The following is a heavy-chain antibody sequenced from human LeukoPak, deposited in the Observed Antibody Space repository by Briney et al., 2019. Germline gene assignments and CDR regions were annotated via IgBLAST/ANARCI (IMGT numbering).Heavy chain of an antibody. CDR2: IKSKTDGGTT. CDR3: ARAAGWFDP. V-gene: IGHV3-15*01. CDR1: GFTFSNAW. Sequence: GGSLRLSCAASGFTFSNAWMSWVRQAPGKGLEWVGRIKSKTDGGTTDYAAPVKGRFTISRDDSKTIAYLQMNSLRAEDTAVYYCARAAGWFDPWGQGTLVTVSS. J-gene: IGHJ5*01.